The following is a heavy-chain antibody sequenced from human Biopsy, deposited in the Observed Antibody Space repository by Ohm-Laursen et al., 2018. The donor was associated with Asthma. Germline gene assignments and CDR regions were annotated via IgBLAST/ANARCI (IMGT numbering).Heavy chain of an antibody. J-gene: IGHJ6*02. CDR3: ARDFLFQHGSSWYYYYYGMDV. D-gene: IGHD6-13*01. CDR1: GGSTTSFY. V-gene: IGHV4-59*01. Sequence: SDTLSLTCTVSGGSTTSFYWSWIRQPPGRGLEWIGYIYFSGNTNYNPSLKSRVTISIDTSKNHFSLKLTSVTAADTAVYYCARDFLFQHGSSWYYYYYGMDVWGQGTTVTVSS. CDR2: IYFSGNT.